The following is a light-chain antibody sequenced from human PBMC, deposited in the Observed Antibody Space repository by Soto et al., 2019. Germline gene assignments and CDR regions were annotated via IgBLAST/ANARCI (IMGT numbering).Light chain of an antibody. J-gene: IGKJ1*01. CDR1: QSISNW. Sequence: DIQITQSPSTLSASVGDRVTITCRASQSISNWLAWYQQKPGKAPKLLIYDVSSLESGVPSRFSGSGSGTEFTLTISSLQPDDFATYYCQQSNTFWTFGQGTKVEIK. V-gene: IGKV1-5*01. CDR3: QQSNTFWT. CDR2: DVS.